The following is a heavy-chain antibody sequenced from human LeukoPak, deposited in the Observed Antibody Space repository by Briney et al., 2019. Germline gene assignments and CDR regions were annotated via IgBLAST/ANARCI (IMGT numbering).Heavy chain of an antibody. V-gene: IGHV3-23*01. Sequence: GGSLRLSCAASGFTFSSSAMSWVRQAPGKGLEWVSSISGITGNTYYADSVKGRFTISRDNSKNTLFLQMNSLRAEDTAVYYCAKRGIKGEYYFDYWGQGSLVTVSP. CDR1: GFTFSSSA. J-gene: IGHJ4*02. CDR3: AKRGIKGEYYFDY. CDR2: ISGITGNT. D-gene: IGHD3-10*01.